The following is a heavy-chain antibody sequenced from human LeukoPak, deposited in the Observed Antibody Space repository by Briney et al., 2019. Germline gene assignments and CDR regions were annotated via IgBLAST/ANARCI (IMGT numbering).Heavy chain of an antibody. CDR2: INHSGST. Sequence: SETLSLTCAVYGGSFSGYYWSWIRQPPGKGLEWIGEINHSGSTDYNPSLKGRVTISVDTSKNQFSLKLSSVTAADTAVYYCARGPPIVVVPAAKNGRWFDPWGQGTLVTVSS. D-gene: IGHD2-2*01. CDR1: GGSFSGYY. J-gene: IGHJ5*02. V-gene: IGHV4-34*01. CDR3: ARGPPIVVVPAAKNGRWFDP.